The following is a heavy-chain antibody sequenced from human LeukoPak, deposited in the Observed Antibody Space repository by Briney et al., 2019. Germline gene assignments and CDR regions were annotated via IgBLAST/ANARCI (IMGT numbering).Heavy chain of an antibody. J-gene: IGHJ4*02. Sequence: ASVKVSCKASGYTFTGYYMHWVRQAPGQGLEWMGRINPNSGGTNYAQKFQGRVTTTRDTSISTAYMELSRLRSDDTAVYYCARWYYDSSGTMGYWGQGTLVTVSS. CDR2: INPNSGGT. CDR3: ARWYYDSSGTMGY. CDR1: GYTFTGYY. D-gene: IGHD3-22*01. V-gene: IGHV1-2*06.